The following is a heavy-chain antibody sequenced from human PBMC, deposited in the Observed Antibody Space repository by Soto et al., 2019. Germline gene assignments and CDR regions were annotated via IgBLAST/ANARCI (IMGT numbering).Heavy chain of an antibody. Sequence: GGSLRLSCAASGFTFSSYGMHWVRQAPGKGLEWVAVISYDGSNKYYADSVKGRFTISRDNSKNTLYLQMNSLRAEDTAVYYCAKDQRVAALYYFDYWGQGTLVTVSS. D-gene: IGHD6-13*01. CDR2: ISYDGSNK. CDR1: GFTFSSYG. J-gene: IGHJ4*02. CDR3: AKDQRVAALYYFDY. V-gene: IGHV3-30*18.